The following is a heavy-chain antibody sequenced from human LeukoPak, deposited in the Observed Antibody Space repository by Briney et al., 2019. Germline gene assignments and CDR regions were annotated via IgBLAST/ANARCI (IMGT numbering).Heavy chain of an antibody. J-gene: IGHJ6*03. V-gene: IGHV1-69*05. D-gene: IGHD2-8*01. Sequence: ASVKVSCKASGGTFSSYAISWVRQAPGQGLEWMGGIIPIFGTANYAQKFQGRVTTTTDESTSTAYMELSSLRSEDTAVYYCARVVCANYYYYYMDVWGKGTTVTVSS. CDR2: IIPIFGTA. CDR1: GGTFSSYA. CDR3: ARVVCANYYYYYMDV.